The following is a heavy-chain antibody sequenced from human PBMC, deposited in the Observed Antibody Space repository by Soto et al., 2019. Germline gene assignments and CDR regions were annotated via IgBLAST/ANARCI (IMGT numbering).Heavy chain of an antibody. V-gene: IGHV1-18*01. CDR2: FGAWNGNT. Sequence: QVQLVQSGAEVKKPGASVKVSCKASGYTFTSYGIRWVRQAPGQGVAWMGWFGAWNGNTNYAQKLQGRVTMTADSATSTAYRELRSLRSDDTAVYYWARALPTMDVWGQGTTVTVSS. J-gene: IGHJ6*02. CDR3: ARALPTMDV. CDR1: GYTFTSYG.